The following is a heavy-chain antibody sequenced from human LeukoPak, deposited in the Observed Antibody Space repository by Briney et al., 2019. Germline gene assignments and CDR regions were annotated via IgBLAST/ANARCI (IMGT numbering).Heavy chain of an antibody. Sequence: PETPSLTCTVSGGSISSSSYYWGWIRQPPGKGLEWIGYIYYSGSTNYNPSLKSRVTISVDTSKNQFSLKLSSVTAADTAVYYCARDAQKSPYFDYWGQGTLVTVSS. J-gene: IGHJ4*02. CDR3: ARDAQKSPYFDY. CDR2: IYYSGST. V-gene: IGHV4-61*01. CDR1: GGSISSSSYY.